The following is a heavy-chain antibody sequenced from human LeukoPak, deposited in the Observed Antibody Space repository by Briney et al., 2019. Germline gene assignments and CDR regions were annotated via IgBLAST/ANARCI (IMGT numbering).Heavy chain of an antibody. J-gene: IGHJ4*02. V-gene: IGHV3-30-3*01. D-gene: IGHD3-22*01. Sequence: GGSLRLSCAASGFTFSSYAMHWVRQAPGKGLEWVAVISYDGSNKYYADSVKGRFTISRDNSKNTLYLQMNSLRAEDTAVYYCARNPNYYDSSGYYYGDYWGQGTLVTVSS. CDR3: ARNPNYYDSSGYYYGDY. CDR2: ISYDGSNK. CDR1: GFTFSSYA.